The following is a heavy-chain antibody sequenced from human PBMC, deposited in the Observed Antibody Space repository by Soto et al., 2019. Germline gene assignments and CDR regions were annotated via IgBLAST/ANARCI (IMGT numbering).Heavy chain of an antibody. D-gene: IGHD2-2*01. J-gene: IGHJ4*02. V-gene: IGHV1-8*01. CDR3: ARGSAYQRTGNSDF. CDR2: MNSYNGDG. Sequence: QVQLVQSGAEVKKPGASVKVSCRTSGYKFADYNMNWVRQATGRGLEWLGYMNSYNGDGAYAQKVHGRLTLTKNTSISTAYMELTYLRDDDTAVYYSARGSAYQRTGNSDFWGQGTPVTVSS. CDR1: GYKFADYN.